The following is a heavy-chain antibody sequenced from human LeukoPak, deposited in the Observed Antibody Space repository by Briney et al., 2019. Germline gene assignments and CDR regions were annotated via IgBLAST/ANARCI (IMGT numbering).Heavy chain of an antibody. CDR2: ISSNGGST. Sequence: GGSLRLSCAASGFTFSSYAMHWVRQAPGKGLEYVSAISSNGGSTYYANSVKGRFTISRDNSKNTLYLQMGSLRVEDTALYYCATPYCNLTSCFPYFFDYWGRGTLVTVSS. J-gene: IGHJ4*02. V-gene: IGHV3-64*01. D-gene: IGHD2-2*01. CDR3: ATPYCNLTSCFPYFFDY. CDR1: GFTFSSYA.